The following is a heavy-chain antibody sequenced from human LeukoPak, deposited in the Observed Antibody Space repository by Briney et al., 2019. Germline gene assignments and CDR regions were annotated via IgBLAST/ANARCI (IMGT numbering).Heavy chain of an antibody. CDR2: ISSSSSYI. Sequence: GGSLRLSCAASGFTFSSYSMNWVRQAPGKGLEWVSSISSSSSYIYYADSVKGRFTISRDNAKNSLYPQMNSLRVEDTAVYHCARDLGRDGYSWGQGTLVTGSS. J-gene: IGHJ4*02. V-gene: IGHV3-21*01. CDR3: ARDLGRDGYS. D-gene: IGHD5-24*01. CDR1: GFTFSSYS.